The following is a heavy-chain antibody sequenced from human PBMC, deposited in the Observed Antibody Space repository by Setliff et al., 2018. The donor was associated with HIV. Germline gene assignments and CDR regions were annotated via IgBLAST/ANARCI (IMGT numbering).Heavy chain of an antibody. D-gene: IGHD3-10*01. CDR1: GGSINDPNCN. J-gene: IGHJ6*03. V-gene: IGHV4-39*02. CDR3: ARETPDKRLNMVRGILEDFYYYYMDV. Sequence: SETLSLTCTLSGGSINDPNCNWAWIRQSPGKGLEWIASASCIGSTYYSSLKSRAAISVDTSKNHFSLKLNSVTAADTAMYYCARETPDKRLNMVRGILEDFYYYYMDVWGKGTTVTVSS. CDR2: ASCIGST.